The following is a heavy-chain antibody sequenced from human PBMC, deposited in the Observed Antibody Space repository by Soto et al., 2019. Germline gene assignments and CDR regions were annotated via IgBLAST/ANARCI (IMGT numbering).Heavy chain of an antibody. J-gene: IGHJ6*02. V-gene: IGHV3-23*01. CDR2: ISGGGGTT. CDR3: AKNRGYDRGGMDV. Sequence: EVQLLESGGGLVQPGGSLRLSCAASGFTFSSYAMSWVRQAPGKGLEWVSAISGGGGTTHYADSVKGRFTIFRDNSKNTLYLQLNSLRAEDTAVYYCAKNRGYDRGGMDVWGQGTTVTVSS. CDR1: GFTFSSYA. D-gene: IGHD5-12*01.